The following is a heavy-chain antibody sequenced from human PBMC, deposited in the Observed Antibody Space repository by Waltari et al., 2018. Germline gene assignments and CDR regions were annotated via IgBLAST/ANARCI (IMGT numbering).Heavy chain of an antibody. CDR2: INHSGST. D-gene: IGHD3-16*01. CDR1: GGSFSGYY. Sequence: QVQLQQWGAGLLKPSETLSLTCAVYGGSFSGYYWSWIRQPPGKGLEWIGEINHSGSTNYNPSLKSRVTISVDTSKNQFSLKLSSVTAADTAVYYCARTKGGGNDYWGQGTLVTVSS. J-gene: IGHJ4*02. CDR3: ARTKGGGNDY. V-gene: IGHV4-34*01.